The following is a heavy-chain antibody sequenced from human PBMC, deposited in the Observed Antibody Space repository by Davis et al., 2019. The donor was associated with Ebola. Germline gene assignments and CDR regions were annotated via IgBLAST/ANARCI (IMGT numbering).Heavy chain of an antibody. CDR2: INPHNGNT. J-gene: IGHJ4*02. CDR1: GYTFTSYG. CDR3: ARDRGGDYSFDY. Sequence: AASVKVSCKASGYTFTSYGITWVRQAPGQGLEWMGWINPHNGNTNYAQNVQGRVTMTIDTSTSTAYMEVGSLRSDDTAVYYCARDRGGDYSFDYWGQGTLVTVSS. V-gene: IGHV1-18*04. D-gene: IGHD3-10*01.